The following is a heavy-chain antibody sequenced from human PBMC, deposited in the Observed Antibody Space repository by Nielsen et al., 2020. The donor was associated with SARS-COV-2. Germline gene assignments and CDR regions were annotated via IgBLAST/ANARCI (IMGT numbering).Heavy chain of an antibody. V-gene: IGHV3-74*01. CDR2: ITSDGSST. Sequence: WIRQPPGKGLVWVSRITSDGSSTSYADSVKSRFTISRDNAKNTLLLQMNSLRVEDTAMYYCVRGSDYNFWSALYYYALDVWGQGTTVTVSS. J-gene: IGHJ6*02. D-gene: IGHD3-3*01. CDR3: VRGSDYNFWSALYYYALDV.